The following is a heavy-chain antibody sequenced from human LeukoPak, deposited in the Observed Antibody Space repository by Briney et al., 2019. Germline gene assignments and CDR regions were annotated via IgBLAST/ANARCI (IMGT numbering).Heavy chain of an antibody. D-gene: IGHD5-12*01. CDR3: AKDYRGYDCSHFDY. CDR1: GFIFSSYG. V-gene: IGHV3-30*02. J-gene: IGHJ4*02. CDR2: IRYDGSNK. Sequence: AGGSLRLSCAASGFIFSSYGMHWVRQAPGKGLEWVAFIRYDGSNKYYADSVKGRFTISRDNSKNTLYLQMNSLRAEDTAVYYCAKDYRGYDCSHFDYWGQGTLVTVSS.